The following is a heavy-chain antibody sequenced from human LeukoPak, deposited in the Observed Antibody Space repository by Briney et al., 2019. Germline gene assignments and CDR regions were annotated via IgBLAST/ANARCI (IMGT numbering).Heavy chain of an antibody. J-gene: IGHJ4*02. CDR3: ARMGWGTMVRGVPFDY. V-gene: IGHV4-31*03. CDR1: GGSISSGGYY. D-gene: IGHD3-10*01. CDR2: IYYSGST. Sequence: SETLSLTCTVSGGSISSGGYYWSWIRQHPGKGLEWTGYIYYSGSTYYNPSLKSRVTISVDTSKNQFSLKLSSVTAADTAVYYCARMGWGTMVRGVPFDYWGQGTLVTVSS.